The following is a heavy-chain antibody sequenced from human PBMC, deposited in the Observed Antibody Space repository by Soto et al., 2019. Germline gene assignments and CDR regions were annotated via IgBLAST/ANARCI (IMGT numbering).Heavy chain of an antibody. CDR2: IYHSGSS. D-gene: IGHD1-26*01. J-gene: IGHJ4*02. CDR3: ARSNSGNYYEVFDY. CDR1: GGSISISSW. V-gene: IGHV4-4*02. Sequence: QVQLQESGPGLVKPSGTLSLTCAVSGGSISISSWWSWVRQPPGKGLEWIGEIYHSGSSNYNPSLKSRVTISVDKSKNQFSLKLSSVTAADTAVYYCARSNSGNYYEVFDYWGQGTLVTVSS.